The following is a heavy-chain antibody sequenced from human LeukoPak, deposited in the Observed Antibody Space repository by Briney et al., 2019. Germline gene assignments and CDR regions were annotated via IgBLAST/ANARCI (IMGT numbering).Heavy chain of an antibody. Sequence: GGSLRLSCAASGFTFSSYWMHWVRQAPGKGLVWVSRINSDGSRTNYADSVKGRFTISRDNAKNTLYLQMNGLRAEDTAVYYCARETSGYYYKAYFDNWGQGTLVTVSS. CDR3: ARETSGYYYKAYFDN. V-gene: IGHV3-74*01. CDR1: GFTFSSYW. CDR2: INSDGSRT. J-gene: IGHJ4*02. D-gene: IGHD3-22*01.